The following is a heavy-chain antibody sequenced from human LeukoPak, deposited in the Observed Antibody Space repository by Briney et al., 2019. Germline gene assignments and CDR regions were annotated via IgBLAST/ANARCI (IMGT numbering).Heavy chain of an antibody. CDR2: INPNSAGT. Sequence: ASVTVSWNVSGSTPTTFYTLCVRQAPGPGLEWMGWINPNSAGTDYAQKFQGRVTLIRDTSISTAYMELSRLTSDDTAVYYCARATYCGAGSWSGFDPWGQGTLVSVSS. J-gene: IGHJ5*02. CDR1: GSTPTTFY. CDR3: ARATYCGAGSWSGFDP. D-gene: IGHD2-21*01. V-gene: IGHV1-2*02.